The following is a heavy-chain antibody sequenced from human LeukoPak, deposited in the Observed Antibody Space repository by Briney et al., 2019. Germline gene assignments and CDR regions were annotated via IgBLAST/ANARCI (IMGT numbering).Heavy chain of an antibody. CDR3: ATYSSSNGREFQY. J-gene: IGHJ1*01. V-gene: IGHV3-21*01. Sequence: GGSLRLSCAAAGFTFASYNMHWVRQVPGKGLEWVSSITRTGKYIYYGDSVRGRFTISRDNAKNSLYLQMNSLRAEDTAVFYCATYSSSNGREFQYWGQGTLVTVSS. CDR1: GFTFASYN. D-gene: IGHD2-2*01. CDR2: ITRTGKYI.